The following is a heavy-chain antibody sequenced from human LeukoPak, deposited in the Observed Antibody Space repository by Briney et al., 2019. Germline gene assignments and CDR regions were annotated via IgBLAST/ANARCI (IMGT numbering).Heavy chain of an antibody. CDR1: GFTFSDYY. CDR2: ISSSSSYI. CDR3: ARDTEHAFDI. Sequence: SGGSLRLSCAASGFTFSDYYMSWIRQAPGKGLEWVSYISSSSSYIYYADSVKGRFTISRDNAKNSLYLQMNSLRAEDTAVYYCARDTEHAFDIWGQGTMVTVSS. J-gene: IGHJ3*02. V-gene: IGHV3-11*06.